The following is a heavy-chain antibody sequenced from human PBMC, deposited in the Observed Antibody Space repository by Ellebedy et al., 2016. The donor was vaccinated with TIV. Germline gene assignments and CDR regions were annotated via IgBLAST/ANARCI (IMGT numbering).Heavy chain of an antibody. J-gene: IGHJ4*02. CDR2: INPNSGGT. CDR3: ARSLGTSREGYYFDY. Sequence: ASVKVSCKASGYTFIGYYMHWVRQAPGQGLEWMGWINPNSGGTNYAQKFQGRVTMTRDTSISTAYMELSRLRSDDTAVYYCARSLGTSREGYYFDYWGQGTLVTVSS. D-gene: IGHD3-16*01. CDR1: GYTFIGYY. V-gene: IGHV1-2*02.